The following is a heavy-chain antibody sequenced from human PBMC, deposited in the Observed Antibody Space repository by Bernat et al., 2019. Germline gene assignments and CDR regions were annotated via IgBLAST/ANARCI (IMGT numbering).Heavy chain of an antibody. Sequence: QVQLVESGGGVVQSGKSLRLSCAVSGVTFRNYGMHWVRQAPGKGLEWVAVIWYDGSQKYYADSVKDRFTISRDNSKNTLYLLMNSLRVEDTAMYHCATWRGSGNYYDYWGQGTLVTVSS. CDR2: IWYDGSQK. CDR1: GVTFRNYG. V-gene: IGHV3-33*01. D-gene: IGHD3-10*01. CDR3: ATWRGSGNYYDY. J-gene: IGHJ4*02.